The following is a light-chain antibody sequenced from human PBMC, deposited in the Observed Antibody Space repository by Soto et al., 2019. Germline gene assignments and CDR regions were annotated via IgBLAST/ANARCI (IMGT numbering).Light chain of an antibody. Sequence: QSVLTQPPSASGAPGQSVTIPCTGTYSDIGAYNYVSWYQQHPGKAPKLMIYEVSNRPSGVSNRFSGSKSGNTASLTISGLQAEDEADYYCSSYTSSSTIYVFGTGTKVTVL. J-gene: IGLJ1*01. V-gene: IGLV2-14*01. CDR3: SSYTSSSTIYV. CDR2: EVS. CDR1: YSDIGAYNY.